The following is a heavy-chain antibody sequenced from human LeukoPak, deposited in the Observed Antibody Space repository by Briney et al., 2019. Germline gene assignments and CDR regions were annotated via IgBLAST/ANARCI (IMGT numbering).Heavy chain of an antibody. J-gene: IGHJ4*02. CDR2: LQHDGSEE. CDR3: AKEVDSSGYYPRDLDY. V-gene: IGHV3-30*02. D-gene: IGHD3-22*01. CDR1: GVSFSTSG. Sequence: PGGSLRLSCAPSGVSFSTSGMHWVRQAPGKGLEWVGFLQHDGSEEYFADSVKGRFIISRDNSKNTLYLQMNSLRAEDTAVYYCAKEVDSSGYYPRDLDYWGQGTLVTVSS.